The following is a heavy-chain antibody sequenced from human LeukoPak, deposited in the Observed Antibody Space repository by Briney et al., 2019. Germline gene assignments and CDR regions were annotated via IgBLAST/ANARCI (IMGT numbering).Heavy chain of an antibody. CDR3: ARALSPYGDHVNDAFDI. CDR1: GGSISSYY. J-gene: IGHJ3*02. V-gene: IGHV4-59*01. Sequence: SETLSLTCTVSGGSISSYYWSWVRQPPGKGLEWIGYIYYSGSTNYNPSLKSRVTISVDTSKNQFSLKLSSVTAADTAVYYCARALSPYGDHVNDAFDIWGQGTMVTVSS. CDR2: IYYSGST. D-gene: IGHD4-17*01.